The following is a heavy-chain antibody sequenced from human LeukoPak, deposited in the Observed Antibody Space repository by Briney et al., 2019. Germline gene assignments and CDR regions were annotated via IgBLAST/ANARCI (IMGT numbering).Heavy chain of an antibody. V-gene: IGHV1-69*05. CDR2: IIPIFGTA. D-gene: IGHD5-12*01. CDR3: ATVGDSGYDG. CDR1: GGTFSSYA. J-gene: IGHJ4*02. Sequence: GALVKVSCKASGGTFSSYAISWVRQAPGQGLEWMGGIIPIFGTANYAQKFQGRVTITTDESTSTAYMELSSLRSEDTAVYYCATVGDSGYDGWGQGTLVTVSS.